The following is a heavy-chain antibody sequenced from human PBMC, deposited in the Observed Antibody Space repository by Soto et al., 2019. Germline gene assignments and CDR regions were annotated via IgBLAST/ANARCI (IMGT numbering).Heavy chain of an antibody. V-gene: IGHV4-30-2*01. CDR1: GGSISSGGYS. J-gene: IGHJ5*02. D-gene: IGHD2-21*02. CDR2: IYHTGNT. CDR3: ARFRGTAILDL. Sequence: SETLSLTCAVSGGSISSGGYSWSWIRQPPGEGLEWIGYIYHTGNTYYNPSLESRVTISVDRSKNQLSLELTSVTAADTAVYYCARFRGTAILDLWGHGTLVTVSS.